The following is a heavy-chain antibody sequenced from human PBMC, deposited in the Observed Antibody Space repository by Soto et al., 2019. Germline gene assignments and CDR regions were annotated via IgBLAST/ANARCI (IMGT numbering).Heavy chain of an antibody. D-gene: IGHD3-10*01. V-gene: IGHV3-74*01. CDR1: GFTFSSYW. Sequence: EVQLVQSGGGLVQSGGSLRLSCAASGFTFSSYWMHWVRQAPGKGLVWVSRINSDGSGTSYADSVKGRFTISRDNTKNTLYLQMNSLRADDTAVYYCASGASGSKFEFWGQGTLVTVSS. J-gene: IGHJ4*02. CDR3: ASGASGSKFEF. CDR2: INSDGSGT.